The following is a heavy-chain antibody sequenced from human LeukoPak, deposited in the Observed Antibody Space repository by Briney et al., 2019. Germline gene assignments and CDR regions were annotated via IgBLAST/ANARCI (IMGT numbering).Heavy chain of an antibody. CDR3: AREAAVYYYDSSGYLPGAFDI. D-gene: IGHD3-22*01. CDR2: IIPIFGTA. V-gene: IGHV1-69*06. J-gene: IGHJ3*02. Sequence: SVKVSCKASGGTFSSYAISWVRQAPGQGLEWMGGIIPIFGTANYAQKFQGGVTITADKSTSTAYMELSSLRSEDTAVYYCAREAAVYYYDSSGYLPGAFDIWGQGTMVTVSS. CDR1: GGTFSSYA.